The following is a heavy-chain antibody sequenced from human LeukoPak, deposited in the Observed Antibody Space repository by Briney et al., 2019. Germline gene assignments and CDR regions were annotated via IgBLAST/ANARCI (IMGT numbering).Heavy chain of an antibody. CDR3: AKINYDFWSGPLGY. CDR2: ITLSSSSI. V-gene: IGHV3-48*01. J-gene: IGHJ4*02. D-gene: IGHD3-3*01. CDR1: GFNFNNYN. Sequence: GGSLRLSCAASGFNFNNYNMNWVRQAPGKGLEWVSYITLSSSSIYYADSVKGRFTISRDNSKNTLYLQMNSLRAEDTAVYYCAKINYDFWSGPLGYWGQGTLVTVSS.